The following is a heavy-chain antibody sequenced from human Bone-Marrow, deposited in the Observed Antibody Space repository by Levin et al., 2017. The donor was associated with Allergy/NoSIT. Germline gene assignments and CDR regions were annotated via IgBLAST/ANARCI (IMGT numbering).Heavy chain of an antibody. CDR2: IGSNGGGT. J-gene: IGHJ4*02. CDR3: AKNWDYDILTGFTD. D-gene: IGHD3-9*01. CDR1: GFTFDDYA. V-gene: IGHV3-20*04. Sequence: GGSLRLSCAASGFTFDDYAMSWVRQVPGKGLEWVAGIGSNGGGTGYAESVRGRFVVSRNNAENSVFLQMKSLRDDDTAFYYCAKNWDYDILTGFTDWGQGMLVTVSS.